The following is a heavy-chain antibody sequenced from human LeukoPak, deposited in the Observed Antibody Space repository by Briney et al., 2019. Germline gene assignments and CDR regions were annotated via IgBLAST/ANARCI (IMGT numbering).Heavy chain of an antibody. CDR2: ISYDGSNK. V-gene: IGHV3-30*18. Sequence: GRSLRLSCAASGFTFSSYGMHWVRQAPGKGLEGVAVISYDGSNKYYADSVKGRFTISRDNSKNTLYRQMNSLRAEDTAVYYCAKEEATYSSAWYYYYYGMDVWGQGTTVTVSS. D-gene: IGHD6-19*01. CDR3: AKEEATYSSAWYYYYYGMDV. J-gene: IGHJ6*02. CDR1: GFTFSSYG.